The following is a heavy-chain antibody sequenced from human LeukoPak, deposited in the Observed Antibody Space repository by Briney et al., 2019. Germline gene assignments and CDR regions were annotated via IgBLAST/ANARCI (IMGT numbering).Heavy chain of an antibody. D-gene: IGHD2-2*01. CDR3: AREADIVVVPASDV. CDR2: ISSSSSYI. V-gene: IGHV3-21*01. J-gene: IGHJ6*04. Sequence: GGSLILACGAPGFNFSSYVMTSVRRAPGKGLEWVSSISSSSSYIYYADSVKGRFTISRDNAKNSLYLQMNSLRAEDTAVYYGAREADIVVVPASDVWGKGTTVTVSS. CDR1: GFNFSSYV.